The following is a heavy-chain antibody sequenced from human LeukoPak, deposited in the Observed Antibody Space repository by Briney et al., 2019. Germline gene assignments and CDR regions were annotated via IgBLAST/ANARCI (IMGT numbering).Heavy chain of an antibody. Sequence: GESLKISCKGSGYSFTSYWIGWVRQMPGKGLEWMGWMNPNSGNTGYAQKFQGRVTITRNTSISTAYMEPSSLRSEDTAVYYCARRSGYSYYFDYWGQGTLVTVSS. CDR2: MNPNSGNT. CDR3: ARRSGYSYYFDY. D-gene: IGHD3-3*01. V-gene: IGHV1-8*03. J-gene: IGHJ4*02. CDR1: GYSFTSYW.